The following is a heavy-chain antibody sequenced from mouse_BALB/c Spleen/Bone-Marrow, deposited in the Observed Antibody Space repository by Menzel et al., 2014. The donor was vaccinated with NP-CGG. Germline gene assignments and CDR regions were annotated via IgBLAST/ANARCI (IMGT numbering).Heavy chain of an antibody. V-gene: IGHV3-1*02. CDR1: GYSTTSGYS. J-gene: IGHJ4*01. Sequence: EVKLMESGPDLVKPSQSLSLTCTVTGYSTTSGYSWHWIRQFPGNKLEWMGYIHYSAGTNYNPSLKSRISITRDTSKNQFFLQLNSVRTEDTATYYCARSNGYYAMDYWGQGTSITVSS. CDR2: IHYSAGT. CDR3: ARSNGYYAMDY.